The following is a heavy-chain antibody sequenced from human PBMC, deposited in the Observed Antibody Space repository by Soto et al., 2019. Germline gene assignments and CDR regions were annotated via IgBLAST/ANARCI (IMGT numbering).Heavy chain of an antibody. CDR1: GVTFSSYS. CDR2: ISSSSSYI. J-gene: IGHJ3*02. D-gene: IGHD3-16*02. CDR3: ARVWYDYVWGSYRNDAFDI. Sequence: PGGSLRLSCAASGVTFSSYSMNWVRQAPGKGLEWVSSISSSSSYIYYADSVKGRFTISRDNAKNSLYLQMNSLRAEDTAVYYCARVWYDYVWGSYRNDAFDIWGQGTMVTV. V-gene: IGHV3-21*01.